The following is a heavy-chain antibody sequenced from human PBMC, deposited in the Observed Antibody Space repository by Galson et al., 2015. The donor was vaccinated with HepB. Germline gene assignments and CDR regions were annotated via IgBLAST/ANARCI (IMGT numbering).Heavy chain of an antibody. V-gene: IGHV3-48*01. D-gene: IGHD1-26*01. CDR2: ISSSSTI. CDR1: GFTFSSYS. J-gene: IGHJ4*02. Sequence: SLRLSCAASGFTFSSYSMNWVRQAPGKGLEWVSYISSSSTIYYADSVKGRFTISRDNAKNSLYLQMNSLSAEDTAVYYCARASGCYWLDYWGPGTLVTVSS. CDR3: ARASGCYWLDY.